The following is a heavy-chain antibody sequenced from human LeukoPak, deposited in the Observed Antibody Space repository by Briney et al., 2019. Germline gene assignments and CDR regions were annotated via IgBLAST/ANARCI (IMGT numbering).Heavy chain of an antibody. CDR1: GGSISSYY. J-gene: IGHJ4*02. D-gene: IGHD3-3*01. CDR2: IYYSGST. V-gene: IGHV4-59*01. Sequence: PSETLSLTCTVSGGSISSYYWSWIRQPPGKGLEWIGYIYYSGSTNYNPSLKSRVTISVDTSKNQFSLKLSSVTAADTAVYYCASYDFWSGSNRFDYWGQGTLVTVSS. CDR3: ASYDFWSGSNRFDY.